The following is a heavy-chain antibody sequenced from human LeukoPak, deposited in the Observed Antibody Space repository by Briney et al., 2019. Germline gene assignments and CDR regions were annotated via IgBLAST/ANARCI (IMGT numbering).Heavy chain of an antibody. D-gene: IGHD3-3*01. Sequence: GGSLRLSCAASGFTFSSYAMHWVRQAPGKGLEWVAVISYDGSNKYYADSVKGRFTISRDNSKNTLYLQMNSLRAEDTAVYYCARDSPYYDFWSGYYSGEVWGQGTLVTVSS. V-gene: IGHV3-30*04. CDR1: GFTFSSYA. CDR2: ISYDGSNK. J-gene: IGHJ4*02. CDR3: ARDSPYYDFWSGYYSGEV.